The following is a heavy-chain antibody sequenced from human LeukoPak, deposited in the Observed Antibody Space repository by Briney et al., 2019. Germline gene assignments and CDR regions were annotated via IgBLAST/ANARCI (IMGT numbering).Heavy chain of an antibody. CDR1: GFTFSTYS. D-gene: IGHD5-18*01. Sequence: GGSLRLSCAASGFTFSTYSMNWVRQAPGKGLEWVSYISYSGTTIYYADSVKGRFTISRDNAKNSLYLQMNNLRAEDTAVYYCARATWIQNFDYWGQGTLVTVSS. CDR2: ISYSGTTI. J-gene: IGHJ4*02. CDR3: ARATWIQNFDY. V-gene: IGHV3-48*01.